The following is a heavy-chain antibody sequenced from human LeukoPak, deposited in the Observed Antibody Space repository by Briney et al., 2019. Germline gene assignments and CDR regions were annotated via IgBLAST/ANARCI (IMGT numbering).Heavy chain of an antibody. CDR2: IYYSGST. J-gene: IGHJ4*02. Sequence: SETLSLTCTVSGGSISSYYWSWIRQLPGKGLEWIGYIYYSGSTNYNPSLKSRATISVDTSKNQFSLKLSSVTAADTAVYYCASLQYYYDSSGYLDYWGQGTLVTVSS. CDR1: GGSISSYY. CDR3: ASLQYYYDSSGYLDY. V-gene: IGHV4-59*08. D-gene: IGHD3-22*01.